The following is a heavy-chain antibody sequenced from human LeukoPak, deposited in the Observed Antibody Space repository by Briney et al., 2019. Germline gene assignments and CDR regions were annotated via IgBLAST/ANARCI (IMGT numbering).Heavy chain of an antibody. CDR3: ATVRFLEWLSHFDY. J-gene: IGHJ4*02. D-gene: IGHD3-3*01. CDR2: FDPEDGET. CDR1: GYTLTDLS. V-gene: IGHV1-24*01. Sequence: ASVKVSCKVSGYTLTDLSMHWVRQAPGKGLEWMGGFDPEDGETIYAQKFQGRVIMTEDTSTDTAYMELSSLRSEDTAVYYCATVRFLEWLSHFDYWGQGTLVTVSS.